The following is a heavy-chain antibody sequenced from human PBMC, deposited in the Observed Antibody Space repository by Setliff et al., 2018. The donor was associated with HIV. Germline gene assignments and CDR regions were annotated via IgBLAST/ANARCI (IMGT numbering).Heavy chain of an antibody. D-gene: IGHD6-19*01. CDR1: AGSIRSSTYY. J-gene: IGHJ4*02. V-gene: IGHV4-39*01. Sequence: PSETLSLTCTVPAGSIRSSTYYWAWIRQPPGKGLEWIGTIYYSGSTYYNPSLKSRATISVDTSKNQFSLKLSSVTAADTAAYYCIIAYSSGWLAPMGFDSWGQGTLVTVSS. CDR3: IIAYSSGWLAPMGFDS. CDR2: IYYSGST.